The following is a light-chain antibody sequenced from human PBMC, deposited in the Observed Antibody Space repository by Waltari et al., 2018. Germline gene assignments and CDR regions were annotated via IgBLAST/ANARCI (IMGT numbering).Light chain of an antibody. J-gene: IGKJ1*01. CDR2: GAS. Sequence: IVLTQSPGTLSLSPGERATLPCRASQTVSRSLAWYQQKPGQAPKLLIYGASNRAPGIPDRFTGSGSGTDFSLTISSLEPEDFAIYFCQHYVRLPATFGQGTKVEIK. CDR3: QHYVRLPAT. CDR1: QTVSRS. V-gene: IGKV3-20*01.